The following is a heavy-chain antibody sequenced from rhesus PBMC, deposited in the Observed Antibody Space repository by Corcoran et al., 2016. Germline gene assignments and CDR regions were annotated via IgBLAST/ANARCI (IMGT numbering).Heavy chain of an antibody. V-gene: IGHV4S10*01. Sequence: QVQLQESGPGVVKPSDTLSLTCAVSGGSISASYRWSWFPHPPGKGLEWIGYIYGSSTSTNYNPSLKSRVTISKDTSKNQFSLKLSSVTAADTAVYYCARGGSSYAIDYWGQGVLVTVSS. D-gene: IGHD4-29*01. CDR3: ARGGSSYAIDY. J-gene: IGHJ4*01. CDR1: GGSISASYR. CDR2: IYGSSTST.